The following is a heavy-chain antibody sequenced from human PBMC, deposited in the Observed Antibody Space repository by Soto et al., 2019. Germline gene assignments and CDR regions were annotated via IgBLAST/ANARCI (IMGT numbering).Heavy chain of an antibody. CDR2: ISSSSSTI. J-gene: IGHJ6*02. CDR1: GFTFSSYS. Sequence: GGSLRLSCAASGFTFSSYSMNWVRQAPGKGLEWVSYISSSSSTIYYADSVKGRFTISRANAKNSLYLQMNSLRDEDTAVYYCARDPTAARPGELYYSMAVSGQGTTVTVSS. CDR3: ARDPTAARPGELYYSMAV. D-gene: IGHD6-6*01. V-gene: IGHV3-48*02.